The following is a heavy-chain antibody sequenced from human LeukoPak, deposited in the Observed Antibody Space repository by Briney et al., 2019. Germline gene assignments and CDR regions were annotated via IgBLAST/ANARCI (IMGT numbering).Heavy chain of an antibody. J-gene: IGHJ4*02. CDR3: ARLTSSIAVAIDY. Sequence: PGGSLRLSCAASGFTVSSHYMSWVRQAPGRGLEWVSVIYSGGSTHYADSVKGRFTISRDNSKNTVYLHMNSLRAEDTAVYYCARLTSSIAVAIDYWGQGTLVTVSS. CDR1: GFTVSSHY. CDR2: IYSGGST. V-gene: IGHV3-53*01. D-gene: IGHD6-19*01.